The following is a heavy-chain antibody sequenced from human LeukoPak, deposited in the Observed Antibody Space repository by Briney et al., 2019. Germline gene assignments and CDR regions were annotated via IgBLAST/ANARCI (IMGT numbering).Heavy chain of an antibody. V-gene: IGHV1-2*06. Sequence: ASVKVSCKASGYTFTGYYMHWVRQAPGQGLEWMGRINPNSGGTNYAQKFQGRVTMTRDTSISPAYMELSRLRSDDTAVYYCARSGVYYDSSGEFDYWGQGTLVTVSS. CDR3: ARSGVYYDSSGEFDY. CDR2: INPNSGGT. D-gene: IGHD3-22*01. CDR1: GYTFTGYY. J-gene: IGHJ4*02.